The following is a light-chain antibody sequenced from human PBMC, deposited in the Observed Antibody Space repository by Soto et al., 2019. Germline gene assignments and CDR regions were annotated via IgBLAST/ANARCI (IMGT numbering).Light chain of an antibody. CDR1: QSVTANY. V-gene: IGKV3-20*01. J-gene: IGKJ1*01. CDR2: AAS. CDR3: LQYGVPLWT. Sequence: EIALTQSPGTLSLSPGERATLSCRASQSVTANYLAWYQQKPGQAPRLLIYAASIRATGIPDRFSGSGSGTDLTLTISRLEPEDFAVYYCLQYGVPLWTFGQGTKVAIK.